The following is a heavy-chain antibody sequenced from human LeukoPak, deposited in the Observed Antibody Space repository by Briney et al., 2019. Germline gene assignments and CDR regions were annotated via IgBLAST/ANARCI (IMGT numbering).Heavy chain of an antibody. CDR1: GYTFTSYG. D-gene: IGHD1-26*01. V-gene: IGHV1-18*01. J-gene: IGHJ4*02. CDR2: ISAYNGNT. CDR3: ATGGSYYGLDY. Sequence: ASVKVSCKASGYTFTSYGISWVRQAPGQGLEWMGWISAYNGNTNYAQKLQGRVTMTEDTSTDTAYMELSSLRSEDTAVYYCATGGSYYGLDYWGQGTLVTVSS.